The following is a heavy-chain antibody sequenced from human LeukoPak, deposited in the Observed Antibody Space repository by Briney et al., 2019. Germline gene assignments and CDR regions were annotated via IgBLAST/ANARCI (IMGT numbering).Heavy chain of an antibody. CDR2: IGGTGLSV. Sequence: GGSLRLSCAGSGFIFSNYGMNWVRQAPGEGLEWIAGIGGTGLSVDYTASVKGRFTISRDNSRNTLYLQMNSLRSEDTAIYYCVKERMLWFGELSAFDVWGQGTVVTVSS. V-gene: IGHV3-23*01. CDR3: VKERMLWFGELSAFDV. CDR1: GFIFSNYG. D-gene: IGHD3-10*01. J-gene: IGHJ3*01.